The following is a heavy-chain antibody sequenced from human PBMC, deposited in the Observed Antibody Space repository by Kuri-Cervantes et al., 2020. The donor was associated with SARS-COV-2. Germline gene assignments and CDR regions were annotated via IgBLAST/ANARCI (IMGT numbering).Heavy chain of an antibody. V-gene: IGHV1-18*01. CDR1: GYTSTSYG. Sequence: ASVKVSCKASGYTSTSYGISWVRQAPGQGLEWMGWISAYNGNTNYAQKLQGRVTMTTDTSTSTAYMELRSLRSDDTAVYYCARVYCSGGSCDALDYWGQGTMVTVSS. J-gene: IGHJ4*02. CDR3: ARVYCSGGSCDALDY. CDR2: ISAYNGNT. D-gene: IGHD2-15*01.